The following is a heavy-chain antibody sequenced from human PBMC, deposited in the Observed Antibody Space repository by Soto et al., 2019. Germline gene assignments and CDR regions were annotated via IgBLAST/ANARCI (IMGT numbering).Heavy chain of an antibody. CDR3: TAYTSSSFGS. CDR1: RFSFTNAW. J-gene: IGHJ4*02. Sequence: EVQLVESGGGLVLAGGCLRLSCAAFRFSFTNAWMSWVRQAPGKGLEWVGRIKSKTDGGTTDYAAPVKGRFTVSRDDSKNTLFMQMNSLKTEDTAVYYCTAYTSSSFGSWGQGTLVTVSS. V-gene: IGHV3-15*01. D-gene: IGHD6-6*01. CDR2: IKSKTDGGTT.